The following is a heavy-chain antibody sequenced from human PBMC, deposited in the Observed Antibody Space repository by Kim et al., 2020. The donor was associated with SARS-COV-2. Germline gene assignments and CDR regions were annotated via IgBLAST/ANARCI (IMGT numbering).Heavy chain of an antibody. J-gene: IGHJ5*02. CDR1: GFTFSSYS. V-gene: IGHV3-48*02. CDR3: ARVGATFTKKEFDP. Sequence: GGSLRLSCAASGFTFSSYSMNWVRQAPGKGLEWVSYISSSSSTIYYADSVKGRFTISRDNAKNSLYLQMNSLRDEDTAVYYCARVGATFTKKEFDPWGQGTLVTVSS. CDR2: ISSSSSTI. D-gene: IGHD1-26*01.